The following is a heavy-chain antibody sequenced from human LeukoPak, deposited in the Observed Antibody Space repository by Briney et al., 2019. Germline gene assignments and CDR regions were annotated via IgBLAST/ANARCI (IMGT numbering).Heavy chain of an antibody. V-gene: IGHV3-48*02. D-gene: IGHD5-12*01. CDR2: ISSSSDAI. J-gene: IGHJ4*02. CDR3: ARAMRSGYDH. Sequence: PGGSLRLSCAASGFTFSTYGMNWVRQAPGKGPEWVSYISSSSDAIYYADSVRGRFTISRDNAKNSLYLKMNSLRDEDTAVYYCARAMRSGYDHWGQGTLVTVSS. CDR1: GFTFSTYG.